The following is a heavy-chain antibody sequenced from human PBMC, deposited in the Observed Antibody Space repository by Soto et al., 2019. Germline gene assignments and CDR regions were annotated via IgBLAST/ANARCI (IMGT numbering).Heavy chain of an antibody. V-gene: IGHV1-18*04. Sequence: QVQLVQSGAEVKKPGASVKVSCKASGYTFTSYGISWVRQAPGQGLEGMGWISAYNGNTNYAQKLQGRVTMTTDTSTSTAYMELRSLRSDDTAVYYCARVSYYDSSGYYYDAFDIWGQGTMVTVSS. D-gene: IGHD3-22*01. J-gene: IGHJ3*02. CDR3: ARVSYYDSSGYYYDAFDI. CDR2: ISAYNGNT. CDR1: GYTFTSYG.